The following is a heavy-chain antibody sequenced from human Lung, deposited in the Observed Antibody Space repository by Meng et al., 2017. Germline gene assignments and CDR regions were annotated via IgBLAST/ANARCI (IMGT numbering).Heavy chain of an antibody. Sequence: LCKALETLSPTCLVYGVSIRNYYCGWIRQPQGKGLEWIGEINHSGRTNYNTSLESRATISVDTSQNNLSLKLSSVTAADSAVYYCARGPTTMAHDFDYWGQGTLVTVSS. CDR2: INHSGRT. J-gene: IGHJ4*02. CDR1: GVSIRNYY. V-gene: IGHV4-34*01. D-gene: IGHD4-11*01. CDR3: ARGPTTMAHDFDY.